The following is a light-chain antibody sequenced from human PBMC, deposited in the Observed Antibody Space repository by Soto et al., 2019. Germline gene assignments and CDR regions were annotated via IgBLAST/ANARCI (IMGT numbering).Light chain of an antibody. J-gene: IGLJ1*01. Sequence: QSALTQPASVSGSPGQSITISCTGTSSDVGAYNYVSWYQQHPGKAPKLMIYDVSNRPSGVSNRFSGSKSGNTASLTISGLQAEDEADYYCSSYTSSNTYGFGTGTKVTVL. CDR2: DVS. V-gene: IGLV2-14*01. CDR3: SSYTSSNTYG. CDR1: SSDVGAYNY.